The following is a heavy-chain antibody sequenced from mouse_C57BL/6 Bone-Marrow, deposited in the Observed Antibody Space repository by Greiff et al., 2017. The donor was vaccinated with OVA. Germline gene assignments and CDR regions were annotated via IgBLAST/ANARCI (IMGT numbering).Heavy chain of an antibody. CDR2: ISSGGSYT. CDR3: ARRGYYGSPFAY. V-gene: IGHV5-6*01. J-gene: IGHJ3*01. Sequence: EVQVVESGGDLVKPGASLKLSCAASGFTFSSYGMSWVRQTPDKRLEWVATISSGGSYTYYPDSVKGRFTISRDNAKNTLYLQMSSLKSEDTAMYYCARRGYYGSPFAYWGQGTLVTVSA. CDR1: GFTFSSYG. D-gene: IGHD1-1*01.